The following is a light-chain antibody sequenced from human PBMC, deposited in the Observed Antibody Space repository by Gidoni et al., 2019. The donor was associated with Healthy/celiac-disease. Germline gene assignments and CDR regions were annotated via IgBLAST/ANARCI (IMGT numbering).Light chain of an antibody. J-gene: IGLJ2*01. V-gene: IGLV2-23*02. CDR1: SSDVGSYNL. Sequence: QSPLTPPASLSESPGPSITIACTGTSSDVGSYNLVSWYQQHPGKAPKLRIYEVSKRPSGVSNRFSGSKSGNTASLTIAGLQVEDEADYYCCSYAGSSTVVFGGGTKLTVL. CDR3: CSYAGSSTVV. CDR2: EVS.